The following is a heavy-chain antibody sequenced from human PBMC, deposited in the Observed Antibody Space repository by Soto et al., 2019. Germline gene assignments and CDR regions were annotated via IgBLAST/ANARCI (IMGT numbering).Heavy chain of an antibody. V-gene: IGHV4-39*01. CDR2: IYYSGST. Sequence: SETLSLTCTVSGGSISSSSYYWGWIRQPPGKGLEWIGSIYYSGSTYYNPSLKSRVTISVDTSKNQFSLKLSSVTAADAAVYYCARRSTTIFGVVLENYYYYGMDVWGQGTTVTVSS. J-gene: IGHJ6*02. CDR3: ARRSTTIFGVVLENYYYYGMDV. D-gene: IGHD3-3*01. CDR1: GGSISSSSYY.